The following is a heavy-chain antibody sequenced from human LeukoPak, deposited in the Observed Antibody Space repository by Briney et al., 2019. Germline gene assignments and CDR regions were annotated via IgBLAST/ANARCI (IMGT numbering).Heavy chain of an antibody. CDR1: GFTFSSYG. CDR2: IWYDGSNK. Sequence: PGGSLRLSYAASGFTFSSYGMHWVRQAPGKGLEWVAVIWYDGSNKYYADSVKGRFTISRDNSKNTLYLQMNSLRAEDTAVYYCASSYGGYDYALDYWGQGTLVTVSS. D-gene: IGHD5-12*01. J-gene: IGHJ4*02. V-gene: IGHV3-33*01. CDR3: ASSYGGYDYALDY.